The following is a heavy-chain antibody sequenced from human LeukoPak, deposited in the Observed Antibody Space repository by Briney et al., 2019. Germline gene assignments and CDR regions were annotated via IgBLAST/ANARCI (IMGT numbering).Heavy chain of an antibody. CDR2: ISAYNGNT. V-gene: IGHV1-18*01. CDR1: GYTFTSYG. Sequence: ASVKVSCKASGYTFTSYGISWVRQAPGQGLEWLGWISAYNGNTNYAQKLQGRVTVTTDTSTSTAYMELRSLRSDDTAVYYCARSSSGWLVDWYFDLWGRGTLVTVSS. CDR3: ARSSSGWLVDWYFDL. D-gene: IGHD6-19*01. J-gene: IGHJ2*01.